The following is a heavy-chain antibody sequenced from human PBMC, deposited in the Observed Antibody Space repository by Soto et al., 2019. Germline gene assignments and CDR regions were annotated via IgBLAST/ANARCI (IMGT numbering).Heavy chain of an antibody. J-gene: IGHJ5*02. Sequence: SETLSLTFTVSGGSISSCYFCWSWIRQPPGKGLEWIGYIYYSGSTYYNPSLTSRVTISVDTSKNQFSLKLSSVTAADTAVYYCARAGGVRSNWLDPWGQGTLVTVSS. CDR2: IYYSGST. V-gene: IGHV4-30-4*01. CDR3: ARAGGVRSNWLDP. D-gene: IGHD3-10*01. CDR1: GGSISSCYFC.